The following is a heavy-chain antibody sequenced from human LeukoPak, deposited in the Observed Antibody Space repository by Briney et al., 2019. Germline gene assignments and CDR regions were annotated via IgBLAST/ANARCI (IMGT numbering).Heavy chain of an antibody. D-gene: IGHD1-26*01. Sequence: PSETLSLTCTVSGGSISSSSYYWGWIRQPPGKGLEWIGTIYHSVTTYYNPSLKSRVTISVDTSENQFSLKLSSVTAADTAVYYCARQATKVGATWSWGQGTLVTVSS. J-gene: IGHJ4*02. CDR2: IYHSVTT. V-gene: IGHV4-39*01. CDR1: GGSISSSSYY. CDR3: ARQATKVGATWS.